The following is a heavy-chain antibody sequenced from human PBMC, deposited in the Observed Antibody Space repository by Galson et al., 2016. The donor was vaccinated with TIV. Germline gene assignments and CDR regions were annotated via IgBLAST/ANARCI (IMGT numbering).Heavy chain of an antibody. CDR2: RSYDGSNE. Sequence: SLRLSCAASGFPFSSYPMHWVRQAPGKGLDWVAIRSYDGSNEYYADSVKGRFTISRDNSKNTLYLQMDSLRIEDTAVYYCARDGHDFWSGGANTLDFWGEGTLVTVSS. CDR1: GFPFSSYP. J-gene: IGHJ4*02. D-gene: IGHD3-3*01. CDR3: ARDGHDFWSGGANTLDF. V-gene: IGHV3-30*04.